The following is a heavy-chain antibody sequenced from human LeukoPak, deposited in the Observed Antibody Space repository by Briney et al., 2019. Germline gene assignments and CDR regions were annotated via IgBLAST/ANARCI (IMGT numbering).Heavy chain of an antibody. CDR1: GFTFSDHF. CDR2: IRNKANSYTT. Sequence: PGGSLRLSCAASGFTFSDHFMDWVRQAPGKGLEWIGRIRNKANSYTTEYAASVRGRFTISREDSKNSLYLQMYSLKTEDTAVYYCARDLSMGRGLGYWGQGTLVTVSS. J-gene: IGHJ4*02. V-gene: IGHV3-72*01. D-gene: IGHD3-10*01. CDR3: ARDLSMGRGLGY.